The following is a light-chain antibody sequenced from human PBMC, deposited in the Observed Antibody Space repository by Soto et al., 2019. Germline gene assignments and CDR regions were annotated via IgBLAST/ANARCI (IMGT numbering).Light chain of an antibody. Sequence: SVLTKPPSVSGAPGQRVTISCTGSSSNIGAGYDVHWYQQLPGTAPKLLIYGNSNRPSGVPDRFSGSKSGTSASLAITGLQAEDEADYYCQSYDSSLSWVFGGGTKVTVL. J-gene: IGLJ3*02. CDR3: QSYDSSLSWV. CDR2: GNS. V-gene: IGLV1-40*01. CDR1: SSNIGAGYD.